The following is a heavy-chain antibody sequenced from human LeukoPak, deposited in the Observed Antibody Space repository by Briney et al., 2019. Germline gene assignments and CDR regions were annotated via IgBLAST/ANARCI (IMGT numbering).Heavy chain of an antibody. Sequence: GGSLRLSCAASGFTFSSYWMSWVRQAPGKGPEWVANIKQDGSGKYYVDSVKGRFTISRDNAKNSLYLQMNSLRAEDTAVYYCARDHRLTDDAFDIWGQGTMVTVSS. CDR3: ARDHRLTDDAFDI. CDR1: GFTFSSYW. CDR2: IKQDGSGK. J-gene: IGHJ3*02. V-gene: IGHV3-7*01. D-gene: IGHD7-27*01.